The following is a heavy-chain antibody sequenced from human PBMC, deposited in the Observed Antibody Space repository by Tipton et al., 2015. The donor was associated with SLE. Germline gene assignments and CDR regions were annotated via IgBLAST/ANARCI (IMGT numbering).Heavy chain of an antibody. CDR2: IYRSGST. V-gene: IGHV4-4*08. CDR3: ATGTLVGSWYYSMDV. J-gene: IGHJ6*03. D-gene: IGHD2-2*03. CDR1: GGSMSSFY. Sequence: PGLVKPSETLSVTCTVSGGSMSSFYWSWIRQSPGKGLEWIGYIYRSGSTNSNPSLKSRVTISMDTSNNQFSLKLTSVSAADTAVYYCATGTLVGSWYYSMDVWGKGTTVTVSS.